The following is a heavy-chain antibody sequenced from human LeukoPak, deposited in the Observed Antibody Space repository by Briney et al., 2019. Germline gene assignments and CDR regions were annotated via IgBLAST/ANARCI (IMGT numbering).Heavy chain of an antibody. Sequence: GGSLRLSCAASGFTVSSNYMSWVRQAPGKGLEWVSVIYSGGSTYYADSVKGRFTISRDNSKNTLYLQMNSLRAEDTAVYYCARDLIPYSAYYYGMDVWGQGTTVTVSS. CDR3: ARDLIPYSAYYYGMDV. D-gene: IGHD2-15*01. J-gene: IGHJ6*02. CDR2: IYSGGST. CDR1: GFTVSSNY. V-gene: IGHV3-53*01.